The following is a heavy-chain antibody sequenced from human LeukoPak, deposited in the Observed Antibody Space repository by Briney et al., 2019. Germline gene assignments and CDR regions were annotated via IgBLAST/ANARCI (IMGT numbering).Heavy chain of an antibody. J-gene: IGHJ4*02. Sequence: GGSLRLSCAASGFTFSSDWMHWVRQAPGQGLVWVSRINPAGSSTNYADSVKGRFTISRDNAMNTLYLHLNSLRAEDTAVYYCARDVGSSGWYTFDYWGQGTLVTVSS. CDR2: INPAGSST. CDR3: ARDVGSSGWYTFDY. V-gene: IGHV3-74*01. CDR1: GFTFSSDW. D-gene: IGHD6-19*01.